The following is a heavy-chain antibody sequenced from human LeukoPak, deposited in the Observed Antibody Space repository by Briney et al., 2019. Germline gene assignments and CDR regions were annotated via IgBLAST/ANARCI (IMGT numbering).Heavy chain of an antibody. CDR2: ISSSGSTI. CDR3: ARLDTAMVMGAFDI. Sequence: YPGGSLRLSCAASGFTFSDYYMSWIRQAPGKGLEWVSYISSSGSTIYYADSVKGRFTISRDNAKNSLYLQMNSLRAEDTAVYYCARLDTAMVMGAFDIWGQGTMVTVSS. J-gene: IGHJ3*02. CDR1: GFTFSDYY. V-gene: IGHV3-11*04. D-gene: IGHD5-18*01.